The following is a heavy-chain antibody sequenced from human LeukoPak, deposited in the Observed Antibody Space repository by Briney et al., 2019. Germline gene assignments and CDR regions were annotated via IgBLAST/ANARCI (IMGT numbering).Heavy chain of an antibody. Sequence: GGTLRLSCAASGFTFSSYGMSWVRQAPGKGLEWVSAISGSGGSTYYADSVKGRFTISRDNSKNTLYLQMNSLRAEDTAVYYCARDPYDFWSGNYYYYMDVWGKGTTVTVS. V-gene: IGHV3-23*01. D-gene: IGHD3-3*01. CDR3: ARDPYDFWSGNYYYYMDV. CDR2: ISGSGGST. CDR1: GFTFSSYG. J-gene: IGHJ6*03.